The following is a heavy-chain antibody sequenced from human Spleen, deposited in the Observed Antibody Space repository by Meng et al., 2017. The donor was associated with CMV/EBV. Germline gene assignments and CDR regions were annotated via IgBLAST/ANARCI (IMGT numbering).Heavy chain of an antibody. D-gene: IGHD3-3*01. Sequence: SVKVSCKASGSTFTAYYMHWVRQAPGQGLEWMGRIIPILGIANYAQKFQGRVTITADKSTSTAYMELSSLRSEDTAVYYCARDGTLLEWLLYDAFDIWGQGTMVTVSS. CDR1: GSTFTAYY. J-gene: IGHJ3*02. CDR2: IIPILGIA. V-gene: IGHV1-69*04. CDR3: ARDGTLLEWLLYDAFDI.